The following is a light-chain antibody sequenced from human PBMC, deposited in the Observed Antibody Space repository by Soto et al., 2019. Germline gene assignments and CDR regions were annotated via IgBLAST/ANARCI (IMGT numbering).Light chain of an antibody. CDR2: DVT. J-gene: IGLJ3*02. V-gene: IGLV2-14*03. CDR1: SSDVGSFNY. CDR3: SSFTSSTTWV. Sequence: QSVLTQPASVSGPPGQSITISCTGTSSDVGSFNYVSWYQHHPGKVPKLMIYDVTNRPSGVSNRFSGSKSGNTASLIISGLQAEDEADYYCSSFTSSTTWVFGGGTKVTVL.